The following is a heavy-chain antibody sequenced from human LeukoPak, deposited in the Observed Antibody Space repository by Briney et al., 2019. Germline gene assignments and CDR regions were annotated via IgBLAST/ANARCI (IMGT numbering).Heavy chain of an antibody. D-gene: IGHD2/OR15-2a*01. V-gene: IGHV3-49*04. J-gene: IGHJ6*03. CDR2: IRNKAYGGTT. Sequence: GGSLRLSCTASGFTFGDYAMTWVRQAPGKGLEWVGFIRNKAYGGTTEYAASVQGRFTISRDDSKSIAYLQMNSLKTDDTAVYYCTRDRRPSYLTYYYMDVWGKGTTVTVSS. CDR1: GFTFGDYA. CDR3: TRDRRPSYLTYYYMDV.